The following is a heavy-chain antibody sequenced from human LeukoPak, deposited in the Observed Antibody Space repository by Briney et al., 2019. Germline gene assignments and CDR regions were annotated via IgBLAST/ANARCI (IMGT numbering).Heavy chain of an antibody. CDR2: ISYDGSNK. V-gene: IGHV3-30*03. Sequence: PGGSLRLSCAASGFLFYNYAMHWVRRAPGKGLEWVAVISYDGSNKYYADSVKGRFTISKDNSRNILSLRMSNLRSEDTAVYYCARAFRANSYYMDVWGKGTTVTVSS. J-gene: IGHJ6*03. CDR3: ARAFRANSYYMDV. D-gene: IGHD2-8*01. CDR1: GFLFYNYA.